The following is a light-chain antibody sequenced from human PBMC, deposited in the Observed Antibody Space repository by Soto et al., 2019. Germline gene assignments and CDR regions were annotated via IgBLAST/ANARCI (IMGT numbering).Light chain of an antibody. CDR2: RNN. V-gene: IGLV1-47*01. CDR3: AAWDDSPLYV. CDR1: SSNIGSNY. J-gene: IGLJ1*01. Sequence: QSALNQPPSASGTPGQRVTISCSGSSSNIGSNYVYWYQQLPGTAPKLLIYRNNQRPSGVPDRFSGSKSGTSASLAISGLRSEDEADYYCAAWDDSPLYVFGTGTKVTVL.